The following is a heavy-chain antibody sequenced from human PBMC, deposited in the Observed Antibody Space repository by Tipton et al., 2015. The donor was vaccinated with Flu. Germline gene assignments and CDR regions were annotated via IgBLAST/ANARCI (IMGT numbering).Heavy chain of an antibody. CDR2: IYASGST. D-gene: IGHD3-10*01. J-gene: IGHJ6*02. CDR1: GGSIRSASYY. CDR3: GRVPLWFGELPSYGMDV. Sequence: TLSLTCTVSGGSIRSASYYWSWVRQPAGKGLEWIGRIYASGSTDYNPSLKSRVTILVDTSKNEFSLKLRSVTAADTAVYYCGRVPLWFGELPSYGMDVWGQGTTVTVSS. V-gene: IGHV4-61*02.